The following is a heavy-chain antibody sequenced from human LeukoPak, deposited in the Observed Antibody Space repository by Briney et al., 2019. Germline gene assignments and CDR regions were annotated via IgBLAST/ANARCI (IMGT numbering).Heavy chain of an antibody. V-gene: IGHV3-48*02. D-gene: IGHD6-19*01. CDR3: ARVSAYSSGWPLLDY. CDR1: GFTFSNYY. Sequence: PGGSLRLSCAASGFTFSNYYMNWVRQAPGKGLERVSYISSSSTTIKYADSVKGRFTISRDNAKNSLFLQMNSLRDEDTAVYYCARVSAYSSGWPLLDYWGQGALVTVSS. J-gene: IGHJ4*02. CDR2: ISSSSTTI.